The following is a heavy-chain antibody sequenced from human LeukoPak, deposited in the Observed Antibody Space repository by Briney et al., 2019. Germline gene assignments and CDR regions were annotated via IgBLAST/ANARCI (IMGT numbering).Heavy chain of an antibody. CDR1: KFTFSNYG. J-gene: IGHJ4*02. CDR2: ISSDGSNK. V-gene: IGHV3-30*18. D-gene: IGHD3-9*01. Sequence: PGRSLRLSCAASKFTFSNYGMHWVRQAPGKGLEWVAVISSDGSNKYYADSVKGRFTISRDNSKNTLYLQVNSLRAEDTAVYYCAKCPSGVLRYFAPIDYWGQGTLVTVSS. CDR3: AKCPSGVLRYFAPIDY.